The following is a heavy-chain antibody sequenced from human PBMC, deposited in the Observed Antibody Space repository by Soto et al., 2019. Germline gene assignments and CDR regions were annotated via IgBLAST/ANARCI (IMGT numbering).Heavy chain of an antibody. Sequence: PSETLSLTCTVSGASVSTDYWVWIRQPPGKGLECIGYIYYNGNTNYNPSLKSRVTISVDTSKNQFTLNLNSVTAADTAVYYCARHATRSYDYWGQGTLVTVSS. V-gene: IGHV4-59*08. J-gene: IGHJ4*02. CDR3: ARHATRSYDY. CDR1: GASVSTDY. CDR2: IYYNGNT.